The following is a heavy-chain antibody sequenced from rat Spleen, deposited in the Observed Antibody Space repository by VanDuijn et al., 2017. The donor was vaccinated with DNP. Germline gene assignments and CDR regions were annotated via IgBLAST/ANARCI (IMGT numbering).Heavy chain of an antibody. CDR2: ISYDGSST. CDR3: ARHDNSGYWVMDA. CDR1: GFTFSDHN. J-gene: IGHJ3*01. V-gene: IGHV5-7*01. Sequence: EVQLVESGGGLVQPGRSLKLSCAASGFTFSDHNMAWVRQAPKKGLEWVATISYDGSSTYYRDSVKGRFIISRNNAKSSLYLQIDSLTSEDTATYYCARHDNSGYWVMDAWGQGTLVTVSS. D-gene: IGHD4-3*01.